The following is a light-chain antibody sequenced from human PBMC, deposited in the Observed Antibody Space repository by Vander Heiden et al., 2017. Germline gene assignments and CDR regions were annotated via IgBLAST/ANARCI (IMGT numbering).Light chain of an antibody. CDR3: QQYYSYPRT. CDR1: QGISSY. Sequence: AIRMTQSPSSFSASTRDRVTITCRASQGISSYLAWYQQKPGKAPKLLIYAASTLQSGVPSRFSGSGSGTDFTITISCLQSEDFATYYCQQYYSYPRTFGQGTKVEIK. V-gene: IGKV1-8*01. J-gene: IGKJ1*01. CDR2: AAS.